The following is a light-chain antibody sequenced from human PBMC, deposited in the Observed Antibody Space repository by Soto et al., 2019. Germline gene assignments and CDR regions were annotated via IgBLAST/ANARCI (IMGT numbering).Light chain of an antibody. CDR1: SSDVGGYNY. V-gene: IGLV2-8*01. J-gene: IGLJ2*01. CDR2: EVS. CDR3: SSDPGSNIHHAV. Sequence: QSALTQPPSASGSPGQSVTISCTGTSSDVGGYNYVSWYQQHPGKAPKLMISEVSKRPSGFPDRFSGSKSGNTASLTVSGLHAEDDADYYCSSDPGSNIHHAVFGRGTQLTVL.